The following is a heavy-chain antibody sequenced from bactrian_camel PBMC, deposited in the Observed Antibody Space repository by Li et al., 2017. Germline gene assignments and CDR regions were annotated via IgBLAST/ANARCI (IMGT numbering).Heavy chain of an antibody. Sequence: HVQLVESGGGSVQAGGSLRLSCAASGFTFSTSWMFWVRQAPGKGLEWVSIIDPSGSTTYAASVKGRFTISRDNAKNTLYLQLNSLKTEDTATYYCAKDRGGNQRGQGTQVTVS. J-gene: IGHJ4*01. V-gene: IGHV3S1*01. CDR3: AKDRGGNQ. CDR1: GFTFSTSW. CDR2: IDPSGSTT. D-gene: IGHD2*01.